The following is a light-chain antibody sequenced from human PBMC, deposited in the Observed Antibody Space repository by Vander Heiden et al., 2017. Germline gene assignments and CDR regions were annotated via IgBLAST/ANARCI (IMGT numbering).Light chain of an antibody. CDR2: SNN. V-gene: IGLV1-44*01. Sequence: QSVLTQPTSASGTPGQRVTISCSGSNSNIGSNTVNWYQQLPGTAPKLLIYSNNQRPSGVPDRFSGSKSGTSASLAISGLQSEDEADYYCAAWDDSLKGVVFGGGTKLTVL. CDR1: NSNIGSNT. CDR3: AAWDDSLKGVV. J-gene: IGLJ2*01.